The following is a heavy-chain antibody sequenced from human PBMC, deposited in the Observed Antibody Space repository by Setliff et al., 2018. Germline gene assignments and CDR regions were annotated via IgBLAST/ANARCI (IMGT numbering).Heavy chain of an antibody. J-gene: IGHJ3*01. D-gene: IGHD3-22*01. CDR1: GFTFDDYG. V-gene: IGHV3-20*04. Sequence: GGSLRLSCAASGFTFDDYGMNWVRQAPGKGLEWISGINWNGAGTGYSDSVRGRFTISRDNAKNALFLQMNSLRAEDTALYYCARGCGSESSGVCFDALTLWGQGTMVTVSS. CDR3: ARGCGSESSGVCFDALTL. CDR2: INWNGAGT.